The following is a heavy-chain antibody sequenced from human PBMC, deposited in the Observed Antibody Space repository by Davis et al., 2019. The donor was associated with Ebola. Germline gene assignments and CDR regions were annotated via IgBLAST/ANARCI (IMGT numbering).Heavy chain of an antibody. V-gene: IGHV3-33*01. J-gene: IGHJ6*02. CDR2: IWYDGSNK. CDR3: ARDFASTRPYYYGSGSYYTYYYYGMDV. Sequence: GESLKISCAASGFTFSSYGMHWVRQAPGKGLEWVAVIWYDGSNKYYADSVKGRFTISRDNSKNTLYLQMNSLSAEDTAVYYCARDFASTRPYYYGSGSYYTYYYYGMDVWGQGTTVTVSS. CDR1: GFTFSSYG. D-gene: IGHD3-10*01.